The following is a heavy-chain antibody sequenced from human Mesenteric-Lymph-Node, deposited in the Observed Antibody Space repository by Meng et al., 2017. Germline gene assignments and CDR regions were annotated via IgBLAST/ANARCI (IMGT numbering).Heavy chain of an antibody. J-gene: IGHJ3*02. Sequence: GESLKISCAASGFTFSSYEMHWVRQAPGKGLEWVSYISSTGCGIYYADSVKGRFTISRDNAKNSLYLQMKRLRAEDTAVYYCARGYSSRNPERNAFDIWGQGTMVTVSS. CDR1: GFTFSSYE. V-gene: IGHV3-48*03. CDR2: ISSTGCGI. D-gene: IGHD6-13*01. CDR3: ARGYSSRNPERNAFDI.